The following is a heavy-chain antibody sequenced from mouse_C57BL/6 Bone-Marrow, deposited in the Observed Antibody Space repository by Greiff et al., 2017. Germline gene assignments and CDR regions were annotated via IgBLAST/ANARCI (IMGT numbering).Heavy chain of an antibody. D-gene: IGHD1-1*01. J-gene: IGHJ2*01. CDR2: IDPSDSYT. Sequence: QVQLKQPGAELVMPGASVKLSCKASGYTFTSYWMHWVKQRPGQGLEWIGEIDPSDSYTNYNQKFKGKSTLTVDKSSSTAYMQLRSLTSEDSAVYYCAREDYYGSSYNFDYWGQGTTLPVSS. V-gene: IGHV1-69*01. CDR1: GYTFTSYW. CDR3: AREDYYGSSYNFDY.